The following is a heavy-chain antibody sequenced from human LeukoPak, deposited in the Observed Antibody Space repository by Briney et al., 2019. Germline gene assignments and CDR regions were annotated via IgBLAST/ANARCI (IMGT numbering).Heavy chain of an antibody. CDR1: GGAFGTYA. V-gene: IGHV1-8*02. J-gene: IGHJ5*02. D-gene: IGHD6-19*01. CDR2: MNPNSGNT. CDR3: ARCPIAVAGIRSQNWFDP. Sequence: ASVKVSCKTSGGAFGTYAISWVRQATGQGLEWMGWMNPNSGNTGYAQNFQGRVTMTRNTSISTAYMELSSLKSEDTAVYYCARCPIAVAGIRSQNWFDPWGQGTLVTVSS.